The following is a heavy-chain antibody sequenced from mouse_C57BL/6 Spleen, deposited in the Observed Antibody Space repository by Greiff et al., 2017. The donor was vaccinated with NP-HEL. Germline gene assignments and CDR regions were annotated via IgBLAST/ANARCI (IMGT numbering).Heavy chain of an antibody. CDR2: IYPGDGDP. D-gene: IGHD1-1*01. V-gene: IGHV1-80*01. CDR3: ARDYYGSSSFFDV. CDR1: GYAFSSYW. Sequence: VKLVESGAELVKPGASVKISCKASGYAFSSYWMNWVKQRPGKGLEWIGQIYPGDGDPNYNGKFKGKATLTADKSSSTAYMQLSSLTSEYSAVYFCARDYYGSSSFFDVWGTGTTVTVSS. J-gene: IGHJ1*03.